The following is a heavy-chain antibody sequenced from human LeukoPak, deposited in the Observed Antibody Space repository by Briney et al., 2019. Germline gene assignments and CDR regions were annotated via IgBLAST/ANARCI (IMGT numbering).Heavy chain of an antibody. V-gene: IGHV4-38-2*01. CDR2: ISHSGTT. CDR1: GYSFSSNYF. Sequence: TSETLSLTCSVSGYSFSSNYFWGWIRQPPGKGLEWIATISHSGTTYYNPSLKSRVTISIDTSKNQFSLRLSSVTAADTAVYYCARINTVKATFDYWGQGTLVTVSS. D-gene: IGHD4-11*01. J-gene: IGHJ4*02. CDR3: ARINTVKATFDY.